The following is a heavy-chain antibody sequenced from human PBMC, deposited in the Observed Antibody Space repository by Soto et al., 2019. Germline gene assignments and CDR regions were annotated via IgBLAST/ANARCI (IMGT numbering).Heavy chain of an antibody. Sequence: GGSLRLSCAASGFTFSSYAMSWVRQAPGKGLEWVSAISGSGGSTYYADSVKGRFTISRDNSKNTLYLQMNSLRAEDTAVYYCAKYPYPSTVTTPYYYYGMDVWGQGTTVTASS. CDR1: GFTFSSYA. CDR3: AKYPYPSTVTTPYYYYGMDV. CDR2: ISGSGGST. V-gene: IGHV3-23*01. D-gene: IGHD4-17*01. J-gene: IGHJ6*02.